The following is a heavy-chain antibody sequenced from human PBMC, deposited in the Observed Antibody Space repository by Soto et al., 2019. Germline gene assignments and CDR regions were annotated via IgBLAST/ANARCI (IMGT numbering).Heavy chain of an antibody. J-gene: IGHJ6*02. Sequence: LSCAVSGFTFSSYTMNWIRQTPGKGLEWVSSISRDSDYKHYADSLKGRFTISRDNAQSSLYLQINSLRADDTAVYYCARVIGGYRKGNYYYYGMDVWGQGTTVTVSS. CDR3: ARVIGGYRKGNYYYYGMDV. V-gene: IGHV3-21*01. CDR2: ISRDSDYK. CDR1: GFTFSSYT. D-gene: IGHD1-26*01.